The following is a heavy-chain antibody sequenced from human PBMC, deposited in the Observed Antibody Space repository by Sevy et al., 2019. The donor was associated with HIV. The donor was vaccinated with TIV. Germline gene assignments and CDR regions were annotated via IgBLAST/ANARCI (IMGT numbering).Heavy chain of an antibody. CDR3: AKSSGFSRTAPDLFFDY. CDR2: ISGSGGST. CDR1: GFTFISYA. V-gene: IGHV3-23*01. D-gene: IGHD3-22*01. J-gene: IGHJ4*02. Sequence: GGSLRLSCAASGFTFISYAMSWVRQAPGKGLEWVSAISGSGGSTYYADSVKGRFTISRDNSKNTLYLQMNSLRAEDTAVYYCAKSSGFSRTAPDLFFDYWGQGTLVTVSS.